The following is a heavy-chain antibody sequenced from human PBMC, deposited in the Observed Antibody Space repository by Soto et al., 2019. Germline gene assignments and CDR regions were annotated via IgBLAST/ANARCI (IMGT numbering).Heavy chain of an antibody. CDR1: GYSFTNYW. Sequence: GESLKISCKGSGYSFTNYWIGWVRQMPGKGLEWLGIIYPGDSDTRYSPSFQGQVTISADKSISTAYLQWSSLKASDTAMYYCARSRESRSHLPCYFDLWGRGTLVTVSS. CDR3: ARSRESRSHLPCYFDL. D-gene: IGHD6-13*01. J-gene: IGHJ2*01. CDR2: IYPGDSDT. V-gene: IGHV5-51*01.